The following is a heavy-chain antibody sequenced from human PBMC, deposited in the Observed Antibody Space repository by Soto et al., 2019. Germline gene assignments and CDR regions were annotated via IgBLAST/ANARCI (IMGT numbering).Heavy chain of an antibody. J-gene: IGHJ4*02. Sequence: VVSLRLSCTTSVFIFLSYSIHLFLQAPVKGLEWVAVTSSDVVTTIYADSVKGRFTISRDNSKNTLYLKMNSLRVDDTAVYYCEREVVFLKWLFENWGTGITVTVSS. CDR3: EREVVFLKWLFEN. CDR1: VFIFLSYS. D-gene: IGHD3-3*01. V-gene: IGHV3-30-3*01. CDR2: TSSDVVTT.